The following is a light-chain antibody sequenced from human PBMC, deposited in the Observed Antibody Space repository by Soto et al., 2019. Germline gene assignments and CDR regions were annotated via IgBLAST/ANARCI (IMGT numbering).Light chain of an antibody. Sequence: EIVMTQYPGTLSLSPGETATLSCGASQSVSSNYVAWFHQKPGQAPRLLIYGASSRATGVPDRFSASGSGTDFTLTISRMEPEDFAVYYCQQYGSPITFGQGTRLEIK. V-gene: IGKV3-20*01. J-gene: IGKJ5*01. CDR3: QQYGSPIT. CDR1: QSVSSNY. CDR2: GAS.